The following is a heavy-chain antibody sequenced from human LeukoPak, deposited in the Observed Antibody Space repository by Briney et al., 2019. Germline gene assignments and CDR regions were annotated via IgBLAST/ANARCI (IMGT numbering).Heavy chain of an antibody. Sequence: SETLSLTCTVSGGSISSYYWGWIRQPPGKGLEWIGSIYYSGSTYYNPSLKSRVTISVDTSKNQFSLKLSSVTAADTAVYYCARLHYGGNYGYYYYYMDVWGKGTTVTISS. V-gene: IGHV4-39*01. CDR1: GGSISSYY. J-gene: IGHJ6*03. D-gene: IGHD4-23*01. CDR3: ARLHYGGNYGYYYYYMDV. CDR2: IYYSGST.